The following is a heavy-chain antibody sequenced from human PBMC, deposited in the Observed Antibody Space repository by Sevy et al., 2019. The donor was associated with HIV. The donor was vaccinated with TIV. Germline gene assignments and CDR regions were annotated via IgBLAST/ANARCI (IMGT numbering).Heavy chain of an antibody. J-gene: IGHJ4*02. D-gene: IGHD6-13*01. CDR2: IYYSGST. CDR3: AVEFYSSSWSFEY. CDR1: GGSISSSSYY. V-gene: IGHV4-39*01. Sequence: SETLSLTCTVSGGSISSSSYYWGWIRQPPGKGLEWIGSIYYSGSTSYNPSLRSRVTISVDTSRNQFSLKLSSVTAADTAVYYCAVEFYSSSWSFEYWGQGTLVTVSS.